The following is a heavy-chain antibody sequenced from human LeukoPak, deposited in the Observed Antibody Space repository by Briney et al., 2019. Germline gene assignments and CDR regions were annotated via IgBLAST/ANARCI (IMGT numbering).Heavy chain of an antibody. CDR2: ISAYNGNT. D-gene: IGHD2-2*01. CDR1: GGTFSSYA. Sequence: ASVKVSCKASGGTFSSYAISWVRQAPGQGLEWMGWISAYNGNTNCAQKLQGRVTMTTDTSTSTAYMELRSLRSDDTAVYYCARDPEYCSSTSCDYYYGMDVWGQGTTVTVSS. CDR3: ARDPEYCSSTSCDYYYGMDV. V-gene: IGHV1-18*01. J-gene: IGHJ6*02.